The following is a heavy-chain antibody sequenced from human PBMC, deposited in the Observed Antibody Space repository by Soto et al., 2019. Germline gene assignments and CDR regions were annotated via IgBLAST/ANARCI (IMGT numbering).Heavy chain of an antibody. J-gene: IGHJ4*02. V-gene: IGHV3-33*01. CDR1: GFTFSTNV. Sequence: PGGSLRLSCAASGFTFSTNVMHWVRQAPGKGLEWVAAIWSDGSNRYYADSVKGRFTISRDNFKNTLYLQMSSLRDEDTAVYYCARESTNYAFDYWGQGTLVTVSS. CDR2: IWSDGSNR. D-gene: IGHD2-2*01. CDR3: ARESTNYAFDY.